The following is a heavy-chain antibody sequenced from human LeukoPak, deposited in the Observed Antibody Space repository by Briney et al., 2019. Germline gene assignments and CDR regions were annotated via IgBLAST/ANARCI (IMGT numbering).Heavy chain of an antibody. CDR1: GGTFSSYT. Sequence: ASVKVSCKASGGTFSSYTISWVRQAPGQGLEWMGRIIPILGIANYAQKFQGRVTITADKSTSTAYMELSSLRSEDTAVYYCARDPDYYDSSGLNDNWGQGTLVTVSS. J-gene: IGHJ4*02. CDR2: IIPILGIA. V-gene: IGHV1-69*02. D-gene: IGHD3-22*01. CDR3: ARDPDYYDSSGLNDN.